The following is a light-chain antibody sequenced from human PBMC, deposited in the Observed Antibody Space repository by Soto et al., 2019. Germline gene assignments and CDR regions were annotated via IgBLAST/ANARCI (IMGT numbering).Light chain of an antibody. Sequence: EIVLTQSPATLSLSPGERATLSCRASQSVSSYLAWYQQKPGQAPRLLIYDASKRATGIPARFSGSGSGTDFTLTISSLEPEDFAVYYCQQRSNWPPGWTFGQGTKVDIK. CDR3: QQRSNWPPGWT. J-gene: IGKJ1*01. V-gene: IGKV3-11*01. CDR1: QSVSSY. CDR2: DAS.